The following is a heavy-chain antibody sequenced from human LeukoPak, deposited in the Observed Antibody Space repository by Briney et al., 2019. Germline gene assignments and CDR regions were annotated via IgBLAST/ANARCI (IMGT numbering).Heavy chain of an antibody. CDR3: ARARDDYPDAFDI. D-gene: IGHD4-11*01. Sequence: GGSLRLSCAASGFTFSSYEMNWVRQALGKGLEWVSYISSSGSTIYYADSVKGRFTISRDNAKNSLYLQMNSLRAEDTAVYYCARARDDYPDAFDIWGQGTMVTVSS. CDR1: GFTFSSYE. CDR2: ISSSGSTI. V-gene: IGHV3-48*03. J-gene: IGHJ3*02.